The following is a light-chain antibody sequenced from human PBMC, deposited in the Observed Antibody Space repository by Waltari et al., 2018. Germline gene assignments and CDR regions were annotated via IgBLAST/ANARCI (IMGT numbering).Light chain of an antibody. J-gene: IGKJ3*01. V-gene: IGKV1-5*03. CDR1: QSISRW. CDR3: QHYNSFSALFT. Sequence: DIQMTQSPSTVSASVGDRVTITFQASQSISRWLAWYQQKPGKAPKLLIHKASSLQSGVPSRFSGSGSGTEFTLNITSLQPDDFATYYCQHYNSFSALFTFGPGTQVDIK. CDR2: KAS.